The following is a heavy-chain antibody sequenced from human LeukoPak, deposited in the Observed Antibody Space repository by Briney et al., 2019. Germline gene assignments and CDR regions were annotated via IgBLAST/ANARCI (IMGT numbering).Heavy chain of an antibody. CDR1: GGSISSGSYY. Sequence: SQTLSLTCTVSGGSISSGSYYWSWIRQPAGKGLEWIGRIYTSGSTNYNPSLKSRVTMSVDTSKNQFSLKLSSVTAADTAVYYCARGSNAFDYWGQGTLVTVSS. J-gene: IGHJ4*02. V-gene: IGHV4-61*02. CDR3: ARGSNAFDY. D-gene: IGHD4-11*01. CDR2: IYTSGST.